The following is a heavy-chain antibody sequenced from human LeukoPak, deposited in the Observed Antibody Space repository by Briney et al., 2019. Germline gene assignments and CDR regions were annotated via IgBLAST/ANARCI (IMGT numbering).Heavy chain of an antibody. D-gene: IGHD7-27*01. CDR3: TRFNWGSQVPDYFDY. CDR2: IKQDGSEK. Sequence: PGGSLRLSCAASGFTFNKYWMSWVRQAPGKGLEWVSNIKQDGSEKYYVGSVKGRFTISRDNAKNSLYLQMHSLRAEDMAVYYCTRFNWGSQVPDYFDYWGQGTLVTVSS. CDR1: GFTFNKYW. V-gene: IGHV3-7*04. J-gene: IGHJ4*02.